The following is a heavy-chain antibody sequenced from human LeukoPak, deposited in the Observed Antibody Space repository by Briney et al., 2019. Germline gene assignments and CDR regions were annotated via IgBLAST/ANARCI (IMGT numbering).Heavy chain of an antibody. CDR3: ARGVGATYFDY. V-gene: IGHV4-30-2*01. D-gene: IGHD1-26*01. Sequence: ASQTLSLTCAVSGGSISSGGYPWSWIRQPPGKGLEWIGYIYHSGSTYYNPSLKSRVTISVDRSKNQFSLKLSPVTAADTAVYYCARGVGATYFDYWGQGTLVTVSS. J-gene: IGHJ4*02. CDR1: GGSISSGGYP. CDR2: IYHSGST.